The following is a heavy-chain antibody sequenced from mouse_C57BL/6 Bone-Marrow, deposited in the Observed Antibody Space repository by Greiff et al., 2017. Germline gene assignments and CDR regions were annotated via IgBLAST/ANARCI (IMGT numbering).Heavy chain of an antibody. J-gene: IGHJ3*01. CDR2: IDPENGDT. CDR3: TFYDGYYRAWFAY. D-gene: IGHD2-3*01. V-gene: IGHV14-4*01. CDR1: GFNIKDDY. Sequence: SGAELVRPGASVKLSCTASGFNIKDDYMHWVKQRPEQGLEWIGWIDPENGDTEYASKFQGKATITADTSSNTAYLQLSSLTSEDTAVYYCTFYDGYYRAWFAYWGQGTLVTVSA.